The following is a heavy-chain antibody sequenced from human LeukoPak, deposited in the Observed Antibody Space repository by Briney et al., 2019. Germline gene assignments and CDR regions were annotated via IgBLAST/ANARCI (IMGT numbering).Heavy chain of an antibody. CDR1: GFTFSSYW. CDR3: ARMGMVRRYSFFDY. Sequence: PGGSLRLSCAASGFTFSSYWMHWVRHAPGKGLVWVSRINSDGSSTSYADSVKGRFTISRDNAKNTLYLQMNSLRAEDTAVYYCARMGMVRRYSFFDYWGQGTLVTVSS. D-gene: IGHD3-10*01. CDR2: INSDGSST. V-gene: IGHV3-74*01. J-gene: IGHJ4*02.